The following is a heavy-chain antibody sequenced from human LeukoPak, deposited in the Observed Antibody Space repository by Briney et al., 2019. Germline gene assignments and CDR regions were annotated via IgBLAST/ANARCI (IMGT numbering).Heavy chain of an antibody. Sequence: SETLSLICTVSGGSISSYYWSWIRQPPGKGLEWIGYIYYSGSTNYNPSLKSRVTISVDTSENQFSLKLSSVTAADTAVYYCARGDSSGYYWGDYYYYGMDVWGQGTTVTVSS. CDR1: GGSISSYY. V-gene: IGHV4-59*08. D-gene: IGHD3-22*01. CDR3: ARGDSSGYYWGDYYYYGMDV. CDR2: IYYSGST. J-gene: IGHJ6*02.